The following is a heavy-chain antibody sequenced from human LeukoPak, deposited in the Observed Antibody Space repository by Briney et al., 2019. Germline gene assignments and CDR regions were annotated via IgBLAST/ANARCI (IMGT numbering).Heavy chain of an antibody. CDR3: VKDLSGTWSFVY. D-gene: IGHD1-26*01. CDR1: GFTFSSYW. Sequence: GGSLRLSCAASGFTFSSYWMNWARQAPGKGLEWVASINHNGNVNYYVDSVKGRFTISRDNSKNTLFLQMNNLRPEDTAVYYCVKDLSGTWSFVYWGQGGLVTVSS. J-gene: IGHJ4*02. V-gene: IGHV3-7*01. CDR2: INHNGNVN.